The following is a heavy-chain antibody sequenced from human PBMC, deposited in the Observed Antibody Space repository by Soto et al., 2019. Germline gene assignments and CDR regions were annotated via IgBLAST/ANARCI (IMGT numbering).Heavy chain of an antibody. CDR2: INAGNANT. D-gene: IGHD2-21*02. CDR1: GYTFTSFA. CDR3: ARCSFDCFPYFYY. Sequence: ASVKVSCKASGYTFTSFAMHWVRQAPGQRLEWMGWINAGNANTKYSQRFQGRITITGDTSASTAYMELRSLRSEDTAVYFCARCSFDCFPYFYYWAQGTLVTVAS. J-gene: IGHJ4*02. V-gene: IGHV1-3*01.